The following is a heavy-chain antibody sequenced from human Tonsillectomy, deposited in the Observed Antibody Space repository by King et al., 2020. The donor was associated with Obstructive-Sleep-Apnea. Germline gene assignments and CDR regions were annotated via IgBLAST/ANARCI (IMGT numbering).Heavy chain of an antibody. J-gene: IGHJ4*02. CDR3: AGDRDGYNWGFWGY. Sequence: QLQESGPGLVKPSETLSLTCTVSGGPISSSSYYWGRILQPPGKGLEWIGSIYYSGSTYYNPSLKSRVTISVDTSKNQFSLKLSSVTAADTAVYYCAGDRDGYNWGFWGYWGQGTLVTVSS. V-gene: IGHV4-39*07. D-gene: IGHD5-24*01. CDR2: IYYSGST. CDR1: GGPISSSSYY.